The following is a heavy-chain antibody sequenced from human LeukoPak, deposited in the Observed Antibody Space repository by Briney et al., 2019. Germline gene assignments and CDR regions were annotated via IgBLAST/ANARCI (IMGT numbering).Heavy chain of an antibody. CDR3: VNHCSGTSCYSPRSDL. CDR1: GFIFSNYA. J-gene: IGHJ5*02. Sequence: GGSLRLSCSASGFIFSNYAMHWVRQAPGKGLEYVSAISSNGGSTYYADSVKGRFTISRDNSKNTLYLQMSSLRAEDTAIYYCVNHCSGTSCYSPRSDLWGQGTLVTVSS. D-gene: IGHD2-2*01. V-gene: IGHV3-64D*06. CDR2: ISSNGGST.